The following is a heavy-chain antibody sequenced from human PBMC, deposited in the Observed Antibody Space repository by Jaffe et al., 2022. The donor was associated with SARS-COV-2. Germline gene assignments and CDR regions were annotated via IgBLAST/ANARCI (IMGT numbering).Heavy chain of an antibody. CDR2: ISYDGSNK. CDR3: ARGGGSYRVDAFDI. Sequence: QVQLVESGGGVVQPGRSLRLSCAASGFTFSSYAMHWVRQAPGKGLEWVAVISYDGSNKYYADSVKGRFTISRDNSKNTLYLQMNSLRAEDTAVYYCARGGGSYRVDAFDIWGQGTMVTVSS. J-gene: IGHJ3*02. CDR1: GFTFSSYA. D-gene: IGHD1-26*01. V-gene: IGHV3-30-3*01.